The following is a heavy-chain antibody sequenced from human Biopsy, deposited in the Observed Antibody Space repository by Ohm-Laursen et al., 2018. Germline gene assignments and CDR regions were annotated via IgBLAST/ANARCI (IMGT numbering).Heavy chain of an antibody. CDR2: ISSGGRTM. V-gene: IGHV3-11*01. CDR1: GSSFSDYY. D-gene: IGHD2-21*01. Sequence: SLRLSCTASGSSFSDYYMIWIRQAPGKGLEWVSYISSGGRTMYYADSVKGRFTISRDNANKSLYLQMNSLRAEDTAVYFCTNHYCGGITCLMNFWGQGTLVTVSS. CDR3: TNHYCGGITCLMNF. J-gene: IGHJ4*02.